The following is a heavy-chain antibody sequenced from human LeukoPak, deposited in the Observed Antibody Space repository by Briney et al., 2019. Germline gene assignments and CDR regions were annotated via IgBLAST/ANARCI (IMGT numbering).Heavy chain of an antibody. J-gene: IGHJ5*02. CDR1: GYKFTHDH. CDR2: INPDSGFT. CDR3: APTAEAYTSWWKA. D-gene: IGHD3-16*01. V-gene: IGHV1-2*02. Sequence: GASVKVSCKASGYKFTHDHMHRVRQTPGQGREFLGWINPDSGFTNYAQKFKGRVTMTRDTSISTAYLEVRSLTSDGTAVYYCAPTAEAYTSWWKAWGQGTLVTVSS.